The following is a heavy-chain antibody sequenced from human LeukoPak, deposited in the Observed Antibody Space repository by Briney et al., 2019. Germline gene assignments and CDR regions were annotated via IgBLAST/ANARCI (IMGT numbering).Heavy chain of an antibody. J-gene: IGHJ4*02. V-gene: IGHV3-74*01. CDR1: GFTFSSYW. Sequence: GSLRLSCAASGFTFSSYWMNWVRQAPGKGLVWVSRIASDGSSTTYADSVKGRFSISRDNAKNTLYLQMNSLSVEDTAVYYCARGRPHGNDYWGQGTPVTVSS. CDR2: IASDGSST. D-gene: IGHD4-23*01. CDR3: ARGRPHGNDY.